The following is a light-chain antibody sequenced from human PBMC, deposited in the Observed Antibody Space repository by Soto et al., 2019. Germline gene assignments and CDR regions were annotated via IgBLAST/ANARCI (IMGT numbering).Light chain of an antibody. CDR1: EGIRNE. Sequence: DIQMTQSPSSLSASVGDRVTITCRASEGIRNELAWYQQKSGKGPKRPIYVASSLENGVPSRFSGRGFGTEFTLTISSLQPEDSATYFCLQYQTYPLTFGGGTAVEIK. CDR3: LQYQTYPLT. V-gene: IGKV1-17*01. CDR2: VAS. J-gene: IGKJ4*01.